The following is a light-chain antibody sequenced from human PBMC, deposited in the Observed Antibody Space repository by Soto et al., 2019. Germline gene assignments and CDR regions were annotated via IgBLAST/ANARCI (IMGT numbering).Light chain of an antibody. J-gene: IGKJ2*01. CDR1: HHVNKY. CDR2: DVS. Sequence: DIQMTQSPSSLSASVGDRVSITCQASHHVNKYLTWYQQTPGKAPNLLIYDVSKLKTGVASRFSGSGSGTQFTLTITNLQPEYFATYYCQHHDVAPYTFGQGTRLDIK. V-gene: IGKV1-33*01. CDR3: QHHDVAPYT.